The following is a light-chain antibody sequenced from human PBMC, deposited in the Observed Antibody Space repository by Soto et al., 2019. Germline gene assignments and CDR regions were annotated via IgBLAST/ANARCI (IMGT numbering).Light chain of an antibody. Sequence: ERVVTQSPATLSMSPGERATLSCRASQSVASNLAWYQHKPGQAPRLLIYAASSRATGIPTRFSGSGSGTDFNLTITGLQSEDFAVYYCQQYYHWPRTFGQGTKVDIK. CDR1: QSVASN. J-gene: IGKJ1*01. CDR3: QQYYHWPRT. CDR2: AAS. V-gene: IGKV3-15*01.